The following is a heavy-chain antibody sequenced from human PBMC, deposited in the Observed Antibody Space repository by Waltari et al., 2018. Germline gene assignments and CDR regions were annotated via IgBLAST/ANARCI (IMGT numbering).Heavy chain of an antibody. V-gene: IGHV3-30-3*01. J-gene: IGHJ4*02. Sequence: QVQLVESGGGVVQPGRSLRLSCAASGFTFSSYAMHWVRQAPGKGLEGVAVISYDGSNKDYADSVKGRFTISRDNSKNTLYLQMNSLRAEDTAVYYCARALFLGAMDYWGQGTLVTVSS. CDR2: ISYDGSNK. CDR3: ARALFLGAMDY. CDR1: GFTFSSYA. D-gene: IGHD2-2*01.